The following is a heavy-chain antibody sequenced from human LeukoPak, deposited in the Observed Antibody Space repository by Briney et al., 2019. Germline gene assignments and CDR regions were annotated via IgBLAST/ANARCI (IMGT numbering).Heavy chain of an antibody. Sequence: PGGSLRLSCAASGFTLSDYYMSWIRQAPGKGLEWVSYISSSGSTIYYADSVKGRFTISRDNSKNTLYLQMNSLRAEDTAVYYCAGGYSGYPLDYWGQGTLVTVSS. V-gene: IGHV3-11*04. J-gene: IGHJ4*02. CDR1: GFTLSDYY. D-gene: IGHD5-12*01. CDR2: ISSSGSTI. CDR3: AGGYSGYPLDY.